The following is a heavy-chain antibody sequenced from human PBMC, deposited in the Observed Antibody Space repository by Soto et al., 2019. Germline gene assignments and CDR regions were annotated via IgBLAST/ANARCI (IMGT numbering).Heavy chain of an antibody. CDR3: AREPDV. Sequence: SETLSLTCALSGGSISSAGYSWTWIRQPLGKGLEWSGYMYHSGSTYCNPSLRSRVTISLDRSKNQFSLQLNSVTAADTAADWCAREPDVWGQGAKLSVS. CDR2: MYHSGST. V-gene: IGHV4-30-2*01. CDR1: GGSISSAGYS. J-gene: IGHJ3*01.